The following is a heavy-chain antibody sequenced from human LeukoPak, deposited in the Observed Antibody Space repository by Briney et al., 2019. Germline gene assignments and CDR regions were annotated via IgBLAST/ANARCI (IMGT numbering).Heavy chain of an antibody. CDR2: INHSGRI. CDR1: GESFSGHY. D-gene: IGHD3-22*01. V-gene: IGHV4-34*01. Sequence: SETLSLTCAVYGESFSGHYWSFLRQTPGQGLERIGEINHSGRINYNPSLVGRVTVSVDTSKNQFSLNLSSVTAADTAVYYCARGHYDSGGYYYGIRAYYFDYWGQGTLVTVSS. J-gene: IGHJ4*02. CDR3: ARGHYDSGGYYYGIRAYYFDY.